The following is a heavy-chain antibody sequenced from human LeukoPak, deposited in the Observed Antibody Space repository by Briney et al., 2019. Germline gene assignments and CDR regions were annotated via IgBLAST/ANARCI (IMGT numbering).Heavy chain of an antibody. CDR3: ARPHNGWDLYAFDY. CDR1: GFSFSESA. CDR2: IRRKECNYAT. V-gene: IGHV3-73*01. J-gene: IGHJ4*02. D-gene: IGHD3-16*01. Sequence: PGGSLRLSCAVSGFSFSESALHWVRQASGKGLEWVGRIRRKECNYATNYAASVRGRFTMSRDDSKNTAYLQMNDLKTEDTAVYYCARPHNGWDLYAFDYWGQGVLVTVSS.